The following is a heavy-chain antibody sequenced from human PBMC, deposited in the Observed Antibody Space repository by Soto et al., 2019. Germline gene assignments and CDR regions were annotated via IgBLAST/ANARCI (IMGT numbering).Heavy chain of an antibody. D-gene: IGHD3-10*01. CDR2: IYYSGST. V-gene: IGHV4-30-4*01. CDR1: VGSISSGDYY. Sequence: QVQLQESGPGLVKPSQTLSLTSTVSVGSISSGDYYWSWIRQPPGKGLQWIGYIYYSGSTYYNPSLKSRVTISVDTSKTQFSLKLSSVTAADTAVYYCARAQSSGFLVSWGQGTLVTVSS. J-gene: IGHJ4*02. CDR3: ARAQSSGFLVS.